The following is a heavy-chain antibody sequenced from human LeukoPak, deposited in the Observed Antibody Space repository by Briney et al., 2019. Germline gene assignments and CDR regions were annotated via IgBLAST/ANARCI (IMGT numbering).Heavy chain of an antibody. D-gene: IGHD5-24*01. J-gene: IGHJ4*02. CDR1: GYSLSSGSY. CDR2: IYHSGSP. V-gene: IGHV4-38-2*01. Sequence: SETLSLTCAVSGYSLSSGSYWGWIRQPPGKGLGWIGSIYHSGSPSYTPSLKSRVTISVDTSKTRFSLKLSSVTAPAPAVYYCARQMGTSLDYWGQGTLVTVSS. CDR3: ARQMGTSLDY.